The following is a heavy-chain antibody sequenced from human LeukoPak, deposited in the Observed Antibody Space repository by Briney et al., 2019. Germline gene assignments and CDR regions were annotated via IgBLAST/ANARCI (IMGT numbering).Heavy chain of an antibody. Sequence: SETLSLTCAVYGGSFSGYYWSWIRQPPGKGLEWIGEINHSGSTYYNPSLKSRVTISVDTSKNQFSLKLSSVTAADTAVYYCARLYCSGGSCNFDYWGQGTLVTVSS. D-gene: IGHD2-15*01. J-gene: IGHJ4*02. CDR2: INHSGST. CDR3: ARLYCSGGSCNFDY. V-gene: IGHV4-34*01. CDR1: GGSFSGYY.